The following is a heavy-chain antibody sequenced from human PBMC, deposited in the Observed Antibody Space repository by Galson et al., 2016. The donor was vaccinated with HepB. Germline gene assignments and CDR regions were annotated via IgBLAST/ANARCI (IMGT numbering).Heavy chain of an antibody. Sequence: SVKVSCKASGYTFTTHDLSWVRQASGQGPEWLGYVNPGTGNSGYAPKLRGRVPMTRNTSIDTAYLELNSLRPEDTAAYYCARGHPAVPAPWPSYYGLDVWGQGTTVTVSS. J-gene: IGHJ6*02. CDR3: ARGHPAVPAPWPSYYGLDV. CDR2: VNPGTGNS. V-gene: IGHV1-8*01. D-gene: IGHD2-2*01. CDR1: GYTFTTHD.